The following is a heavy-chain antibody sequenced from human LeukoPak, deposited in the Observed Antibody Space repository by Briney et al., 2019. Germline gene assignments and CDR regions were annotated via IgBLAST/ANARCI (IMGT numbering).Heavy chain of an antibody. CDR3: ARDGVGGVATIIDY. D-gene: IGHD5-12*01. J-gene: IGHJ4*02. Sequence: ASVKVSCKASGYTFTSYAMNWVRQAPGQGLEWMGWINTNTGNPTYAQGFTGRFVFSLDTSVSTAYLQISSLKAEDTAVYYCARDGVGGVATIIDYWGQGTLVTVSS. CDR1: GYTFTSYA. CDR2: INTNTGNP. V-gene: IGHV7-4-1*02.